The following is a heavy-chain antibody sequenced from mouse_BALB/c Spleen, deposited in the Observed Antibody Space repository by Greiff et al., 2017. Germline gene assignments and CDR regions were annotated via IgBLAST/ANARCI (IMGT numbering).Heavy chain of an antibody. CDR2: ISYDGSN. CDR3: AREGSSYPFAY. V-gene: IGHV3-6*02. CDR1: GYSITSGYY. Sequence: ESGPGLVKPSQSLSLTCSVTGYSITSGYYWNWIRQFPGNKLEWMGYISYDGSNNYNPSLKNRISITRDTSKNQFFLKLNSVTTEDTATYYCAREGSSYPFAYWGQGTLVTVSA. J-gene: IGHJ3*01. D-gene: IGHD1-1*01.